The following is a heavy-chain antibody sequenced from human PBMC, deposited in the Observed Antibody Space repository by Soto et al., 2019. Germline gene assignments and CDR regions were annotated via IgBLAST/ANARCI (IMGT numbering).Heavy chain of an antibody. CDR3: ARPANTVADHFDL. CDR2: IYPSDSDT. D-gene: IGHD4-17*01. CDR1: GYTFTIYW. J-gene: IGHJ4*02. V-gene: IGHV5-51*01. Sequence: PGESLKISCQVSGYTFTIYWIGWVRQMPGKGLEWMGFIYPSDSDTRYSPSFQGQVTISADQSINTAYLQWDSLKASDTAIYYCARPANTVADHFDLWGQGTPVTVSS.